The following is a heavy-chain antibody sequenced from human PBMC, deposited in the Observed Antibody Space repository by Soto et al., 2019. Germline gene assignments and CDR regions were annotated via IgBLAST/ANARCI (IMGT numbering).Heavy chain of an antibody. D-gene: IGHD4-17*01. V-gene: IGHV4-4*07. CDR2: IFPTGIT. J-gene: IGHJ4*02. CDR3: ARGSVPADY. CDR1: GASLDNYC. Sequence: QVHLQESGPGLVRPSETLSLTCAVSGASLDNYCWWLLRQPAGGGLEWLGRIFPTGITYYSPSLRGRLTMSIDASSNQFSLNLNSVTAADTATYYCARGSVPADYWGQGSLVTVSS.